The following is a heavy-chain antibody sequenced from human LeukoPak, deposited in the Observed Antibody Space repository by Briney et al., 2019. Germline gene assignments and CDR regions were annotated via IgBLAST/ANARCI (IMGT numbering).Heavy chain of an antibody. CDR3: ARLYSSGYYYPLLY. J-gene: IGHJ4*02. D-gene: IGHD3-22*01. Sequence: GGTLRLSCAASGFTFSSYGMSWVRQAPGKGLEWVSAISGSGGSTYYADSVKGRFTISRDNSKNTLYLQMNSLKASDTAMYYCARLYSSGYYYPLLYWGQGTLVTVSS. CDR1: GFTFSSYG. CDR2: ISGSGGST. V-gene: IGHV3-23*01.